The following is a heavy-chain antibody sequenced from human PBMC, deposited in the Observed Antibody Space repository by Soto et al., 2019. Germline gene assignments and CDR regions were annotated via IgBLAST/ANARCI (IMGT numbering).Heavy chain of an antibody. CDR2: IYYSGSN. J-gene: IGHJ4*02. V-gene: IGHV4-30-4*01. CDR1: GGSISSGDYY. CDR3: ARGSEGGYASSFDY. D-gene: IGHD5-12*01. Sequence: SETLSLTCTVSGGSISSGDYYWSWIRQPPGKGLEWIGYIYYSGSNYYNPSLKSRVTISVDTSKNQFSLKLSSVTAADTAVYYCARGSEGGYASSFDYWGQGTLVTVSS.